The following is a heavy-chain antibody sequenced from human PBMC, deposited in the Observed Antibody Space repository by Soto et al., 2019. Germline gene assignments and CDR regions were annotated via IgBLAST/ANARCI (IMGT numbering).Heavy chain of an antibody. J-gene: IGHJ6*02. V-gene: IGHV3-30*18. D-gene: IGHD6-19*01. CDR2: ISSDGSNK. Sequence: QVQLVESGGGVVQPGRSLRLSCAASGFTFSSYGMHWVRQAPGKGLEWVAVISSDGSNKYYADSVKGRFTISRDNSKNTLYLQMNSLRAEDTAVYYCAKVAGTYYYFSGMDVWGQGTTVTVSS. CDR3: AKVAGTYYYFSGMDV. CDR1: GFTFSSYG.